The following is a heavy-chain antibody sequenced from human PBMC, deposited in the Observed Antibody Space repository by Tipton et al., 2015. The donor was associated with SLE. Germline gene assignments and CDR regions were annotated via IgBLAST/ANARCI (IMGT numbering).Heavy chain of an antibody. V-gene: IGHV3-7*01. CDR2: IKQDGSEK. J-gene: IGHJ4*02. CDR3: ARDSGESGWYYFDY. CDR1: GFTFSSYW. D-gene: IGHD6-19*01. Sequence: GSLRLSCAASGFTFSSYWRSWVRQAPGKGLEWVANIKQDGSEKYYVDSVKGRFTISRDNAKNSLYLQMNSLRAEDTAVHYCARDSGESGWYYFDYWGQGTLVTVSS.